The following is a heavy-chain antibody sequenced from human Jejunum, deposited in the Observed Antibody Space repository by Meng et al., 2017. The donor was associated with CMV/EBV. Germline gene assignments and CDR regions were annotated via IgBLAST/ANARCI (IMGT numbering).Heavy chain of an antibody. V-gene: IGHV3-48*04. CDR2: IGSSSSTI. Sequence: FNNYGMNWVRQAPTKGLEWVSYIGSSSSTIYYADSVKGRFTISRDNAKNSLYLEVDSLRAEDTAVYYCARRRDRSGDYFYYYGVDVWGRGTSVTVSS. J-gene: IGHJ6*02. D-gene: IGHD2/OR15-2a*01. CDR1: FNNYG. CDR3: ARRRDRSGDYFYYYGVDV.